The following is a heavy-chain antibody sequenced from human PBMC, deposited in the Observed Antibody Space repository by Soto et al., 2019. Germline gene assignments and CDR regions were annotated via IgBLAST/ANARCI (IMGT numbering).Heavy chain of an antibody. CDR2: IKQDGGET. D-gene: IGHD2-2*03. CDR3: ARHGFHRDALDL. J-gene: IGHJ3*01. Sequence: EMQLEESGGGLVQPGGSRRLSCEASGFSFTNHWMSWVRQAPGKGLEWLANIKQDGGETYYLESVKGRFSISRDNAKDSVYVQMSGLRAEDTAVYYCARHGFHRDALDLWGQGTLVTVSS. V-gene: IGHV3-7*03. CDR1: GFSFTNHW.